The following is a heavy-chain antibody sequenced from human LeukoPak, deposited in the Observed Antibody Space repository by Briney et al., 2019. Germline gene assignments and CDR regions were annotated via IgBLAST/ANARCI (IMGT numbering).Heavy chain of an antibody. CDR3: AKTTDILTGYSYFDY. CDR2: IRYDGSNK. J-gene: IGHJ4*02. Sequence: GGSLRLSCAASGFTFSSYGMHWVRQAPGKGLEWVAFIRYDGSNKYYADSVKGRFTISRDNSKNTLYLQMNSLRAEDTAVYYCAKTTDILTGYSYFDYWGQRTLVTVSS. V-gene: IGHV3-30*02. CDR1: GFTFSSYG. D-gene: IGHD3-9*01.